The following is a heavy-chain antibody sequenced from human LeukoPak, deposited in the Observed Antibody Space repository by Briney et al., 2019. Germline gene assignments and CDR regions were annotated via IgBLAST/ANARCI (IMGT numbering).Heavy chain of an antibody. Sequence: GGSLRLSCAASGFTVSSNYVSWVRQAPGKGLEWVSVIYSGGSTYYADSVKGRFTISRDNSKNTLYLQMNSLRAEDTAVYYCARDGGLRLGELPFDPWGQGTLVTVSS. CDR1: GFTVSSNY. CDR2: IYSGGST. V-gene: IGHV3-66*02. J-gene: IGHJ5*02. D-gene: IGHD3-16*01. CDR3: ARDGGLRLGELPFDP.